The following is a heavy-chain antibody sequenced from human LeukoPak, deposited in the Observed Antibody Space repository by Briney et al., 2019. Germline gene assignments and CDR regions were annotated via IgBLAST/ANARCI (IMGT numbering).Heavy chain of an antibody. J-gene: IGHJ4*02. CDR2: ISAYNGNT. Sequence: ASVKVSCKASGYTFTSYGVSWVRQAPGQGLEWMGWISAYNGNTNYAHKLQGRVTMTTDTPTSTAYMELRSLRSDDPAVYYCARDQVVAAGYFDCWGQGTLVTVSS. CDR3: ARDQVVAAGYFDC. D-gene: IGHD2-15*01. CDR1: GYTFTSYG. V-gene: IGHV1-18*01.